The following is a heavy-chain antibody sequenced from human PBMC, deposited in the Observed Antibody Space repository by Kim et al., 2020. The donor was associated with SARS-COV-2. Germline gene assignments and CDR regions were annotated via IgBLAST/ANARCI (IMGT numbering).Heavy chain of an antibody. Sequence: QKFKGRVTITRDTSASTAYIELSRLRPEDTAVYYCERDRVVRGLRDWFDPWGQGTLVTVSS. D-gene: IGHD3-10*01. J-gene: IGHJ5*02. V-gene: IGHV1-3*01. CDR3: ERDRVVRGLRDWFDP.